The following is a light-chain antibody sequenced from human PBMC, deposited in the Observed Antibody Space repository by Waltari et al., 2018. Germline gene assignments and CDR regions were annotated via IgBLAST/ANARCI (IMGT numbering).Light chain of an antibody. J-gene: IGKJ4*01. Sequence: DIQMTQSPSTLSASVGARVTITCRASQSISNWFAWYQQKPGKAPKLLIYKASTLESGVPSRFSGSGSGTEFTLTISSLQPDDFATYYCQQYNSYSLLTFGGGTKVEIK. V-gene: IGKV1-5*03. CDR3: QQYNSYSLLT. CDR2: KAS. CDR1: QSISNW.